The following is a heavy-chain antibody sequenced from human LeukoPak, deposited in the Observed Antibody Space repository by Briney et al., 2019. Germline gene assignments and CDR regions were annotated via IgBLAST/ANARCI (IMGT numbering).Heavy chain of an antibody. CDR2: MNPNSGNT. CDR3: ARTGSMSSSWYWGFDY. J-gene: IGHJ4*02. V-gene: IGHV1-8*01. CDR1: GYTFTSYD. D-gene: IGHD6-13*01. Sequence: ASVKVSCKASGYTFTSYDINWVRQATGQGLEWMGWMNPNSGNTGYAQKFQGRVTTTRNTSISTAYMELSSLRSEDTAVYYCARTGSMSSSWYWGFDYWGQGTLVTVSS.